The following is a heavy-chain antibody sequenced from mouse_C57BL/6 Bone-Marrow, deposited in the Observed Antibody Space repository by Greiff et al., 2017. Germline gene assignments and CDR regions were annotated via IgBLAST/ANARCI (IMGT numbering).Heavy chain of an antibody. Sequence: VQLQQSGAELVKPGASVKLSCTASGFNIKDYYMHWVKQRTEQGLEWIGRIDPEDGDTKYAPKFQGKATITADTASNTAYLQLSSLTSEDTAVYYCARRGSSPWYFDVWGTGTTGTVSS. V-gene: IGHV14-2*01. CDR3: ARRGSSPWYFDV. CDR1: GFNIKDYY. J-gene: IGHJ1*03. CDR2: IDPEDGDT. D-gene: IGHD1-1*01.